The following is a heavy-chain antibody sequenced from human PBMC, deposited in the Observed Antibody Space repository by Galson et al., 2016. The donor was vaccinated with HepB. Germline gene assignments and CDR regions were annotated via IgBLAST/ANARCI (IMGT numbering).Heavy chain of an antibody. CDR2: ITYGGRT. CDR3: ARAKHIVMSSGLGSWYLDF. V-gene: IGHV4-34*01. J-gene: IGHJ2*01. D-gene: IGHD2-21*01. Sequence: SETLSLTCAVYGGSISGYLWTWIRQPPGKGLEWIGEITYGGRTNYNPSLETRVTTSIDTSKRQFSLKLSSVTAADTAVYYCARAKHIVMSSGLGSWYLDFWGRGTLVTVSS. CDR1: GGSISGYL.